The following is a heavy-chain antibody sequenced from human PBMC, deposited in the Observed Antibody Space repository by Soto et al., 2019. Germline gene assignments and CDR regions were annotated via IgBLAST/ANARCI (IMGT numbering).Heavy chain of an antibody. CDR1: GFTFSNFE. CDR2: INTAGSTK. CDR3: ARAECSTPNCLTAYYSYGLDV. V-gene: IGHV3-48*03. Sequence: EVQLVESGGNLVQPGGSLRLSCAASGFTFSNFEMHWVRQAPGKGLEWVSYINTAGSTKYYAESVKGRFTISRDNARNSLFLQMNSLGAEDTAVYYCARAECSTPNCLTAYYSYGLDVWGQGTTVTVSS. D-gene: IGHD2-2*01. J-gene: IGHJ6*02.